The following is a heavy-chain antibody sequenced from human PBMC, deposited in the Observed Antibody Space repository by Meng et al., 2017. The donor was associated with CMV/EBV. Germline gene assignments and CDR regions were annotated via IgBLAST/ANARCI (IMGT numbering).Heavy chain of an antibody. Sequence: SETLSLTCTVSGYSISSGYYWGWIRQPPGKGREWIGSIYHSGSTYYNPSLKSRVTISVDTSKNQFTLKLSSVTAADSAVYYCARDLRVDSSSYYYFDYWGQGTLVTVSS. V-gene: IGHV4-38-2*02. J-gene: IGHJ4*02. D-gene: IGHD6-13*01. CDR2: IYHSGST. CDR1: GYSISSGYY. CDR3: ARDLRVDSSSYYYFDY.